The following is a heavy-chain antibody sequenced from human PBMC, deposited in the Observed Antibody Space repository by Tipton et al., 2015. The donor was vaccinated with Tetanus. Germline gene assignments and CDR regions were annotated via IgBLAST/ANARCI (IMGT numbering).Heavy chain of an antibody. D-gene: IGHD2-15*01. CDR1: GASVRAGDYS. CDR3: ARHGHPSAVVARDASDI. Sequence: TLSLTCTVSGASVRAGDYSWNWIRQPPGKGLEWLAYVSYSGRTNSNYFLKSRITVSQDASKNHFSLRLTSVTAADTAVYYCARHGHPSAVVARDASDIWGHGTMVNVSS. V-gene: IGHV4-61*03. J-gene: IGHJ3*02. CDR2: VSYSGRT.